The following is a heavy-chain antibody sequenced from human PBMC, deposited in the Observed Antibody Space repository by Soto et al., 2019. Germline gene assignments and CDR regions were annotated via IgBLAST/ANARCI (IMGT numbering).Heavy chain of an antibody. CDR2: ISHSGST. D-gene: IGHD3-3*01. J-gene: IGHJ4*02. V-gene: IGHV4-4*02. Sequence: SETLSLTCTVSGGSVSSSNWWTWVRQAPGKGLEWIGEISHSGSTNYNPSLKSRVTVSVDKSKNQFSLKLSSVTAADTAVYFCARLPPYDFPSGPGENWGQGTLVTVSS. CDR3: ARLPPYDFPSGPGEN. CDR1: GGSVSSSNW.